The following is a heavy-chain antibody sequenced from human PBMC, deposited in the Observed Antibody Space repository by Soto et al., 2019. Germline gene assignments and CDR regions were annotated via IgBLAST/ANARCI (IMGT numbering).Heavy chain of an antibody. V-gene: IGHV4-59*01. Sequence: QVQLQESGPGLVKPSETLSLTCTVSGGSISSYYWSWIRQPPGKGLEWIGYIYYSGSTNYNPSLKSRVTLSVDTSKNQFSLKLSSVTAADTAVYYCARDYPPDYSNYVGAFDIWGQGTMVTVSS. CDR1: GGSISSYY. D-gene: IGHD4-4*01. J-gene: IGHJ3*02. CDR3: ARDYPPDYSNYVGAFDI. CDR2: IYYSGST.